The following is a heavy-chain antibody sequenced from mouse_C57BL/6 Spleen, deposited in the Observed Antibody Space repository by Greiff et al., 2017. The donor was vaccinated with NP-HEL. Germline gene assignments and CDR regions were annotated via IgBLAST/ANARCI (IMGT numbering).Heavy chain of an antibody. CDR2: ICGDDDK. Sequence: QVTLKVPGPGILQPSQTLSLSCSSSGFSLSTFGMGLVGIRHPPGNGLDWLPHICGDDDKYNNPSLKSRPTISKDTSKNQVFLKIANVDTADTATDYCARIAHYYGSSYWYFDVWGTGTTVTVSS. D-gene: IGHD1-1*01. J-gene: IGHJ1*03. CDR1: GFSLSTFGMG. V-gene: IGHV8-8*01. CDR3: ARIAHYYGSSYWYFDV.